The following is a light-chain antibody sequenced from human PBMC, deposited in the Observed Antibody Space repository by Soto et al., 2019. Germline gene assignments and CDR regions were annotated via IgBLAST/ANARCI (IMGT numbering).Light chain of an antibody. CDR2: DAS. V-gene: IGKV1-39*01. Sequence: DIQMTQSPSSLSPSVGDRVTITCRASQGISDYLAWYQQKPGKVPKLLISDASSLETGVPSRFSGSGSGTDFTLTISSLKPEDFETYYCQQSYSTPISFGQGTRLEIK. CDR1: QGISDY. CDR3: QQSYSTPIS. J-gene: IGKJ5*01.